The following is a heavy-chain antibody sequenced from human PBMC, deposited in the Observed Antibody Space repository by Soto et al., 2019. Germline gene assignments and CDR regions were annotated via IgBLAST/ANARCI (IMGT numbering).Heavy chain of an antibody. CDR3: ARDGVLCDGGRCYGVPLDR. D-gene: IGHD2-15*01. J-gene: IGHJ6*04. Sequence: EVHLVESGGGLVQPGGSLRLSCAASGFTVSSKYMSWVRQAPGKGLEWVSLIQSGGPTYYADSVKGRFTISRDTSENTLQLQMDSRRAEESAGYYCARDGVLCDGGRCYGVPLDRWGKGTTVTVSS. CDR2: IQSGGPT. V-gene: IGHV3-66*01. CDR1: GFTVSSKY.